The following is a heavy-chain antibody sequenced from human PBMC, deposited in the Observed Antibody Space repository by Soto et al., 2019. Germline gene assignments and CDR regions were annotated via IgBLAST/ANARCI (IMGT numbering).Heavy chain of an antibody. CDR3: ARAGGLGAVAVDY. D-gene: IGHD6-19*01. CDR1: GGSISSGGYS. Sequence: QLQLQESGSGLVKPSQTLSLTCAVSGGSISSGGYSWSWIRQPPGKGLEWIGYIYHSGSTCYNPSLKSRVTISVDRSKNQFSLKLSSVTAADTAVYYCARAGGLGAVAVDYWGQGTLVTVSS. V-gene: IGHV4-30-2*01. J-gene: IGHJ4*02. CDR2: IYHSGST.